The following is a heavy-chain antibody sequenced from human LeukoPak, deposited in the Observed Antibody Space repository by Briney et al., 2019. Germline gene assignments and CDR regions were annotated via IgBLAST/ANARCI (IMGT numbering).Heavy chain of an antibody. CDR1: GGSSSSSNW. Sequence: PSGTLSLTCAVSGGSSSSSNWWNWVRQPPGKGLEWIGEIDHRGRTNYNPSLKSRVTISVDKSKNQISLKLSSVTAADTAVYYCASKEYYYYGTDVWGQGTTVTVSS. J-gene: IGHJ6*01. CDR2: IDHRGRT. CDR3: ASKEYYYYGTDV. V-gene: IGHV4-4*02.